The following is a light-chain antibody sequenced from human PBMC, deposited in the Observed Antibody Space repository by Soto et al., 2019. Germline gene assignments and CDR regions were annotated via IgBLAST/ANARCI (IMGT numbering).Light chain of an antibody. Sequence: QSALTQPASVSGSPGQSITISCTGTSSDVGGYNYVSWYQQHPGKAPKLMIYDVSNRPSGISDRFSGSKSGNTASLTISGLQAEDEADYYCSSYTSSNTHVFGTGIKLTVL. V-gene: IGLV2-14*01. CDR3: SSYTSSNTHV. CDR2: DVS. J-gene: IGLJ1*01. CDR1: SSDVGGYNY.